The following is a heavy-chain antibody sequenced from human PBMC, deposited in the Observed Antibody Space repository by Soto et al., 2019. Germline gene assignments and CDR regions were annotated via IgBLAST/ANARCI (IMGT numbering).Heavy chain of an antibody. CDR1: GFTFSKYA. D-gene: IGHD3-16*02. J-gene: IGHJ4*02. V-gene: IGHV3-23*01. CDR3: AEGGEWSFKFEY. Sequence: GGSLRLSCAASGFTFSKYAMSWVRQAPGKGLEWVSGISASGRNTYYPDSVKGRFTISRDNSKNTLYLEMNNLRAEDTAVYYCAEGGEWSFKFEYWGLGTLVTVSS. CDR2: ISASGRNT.